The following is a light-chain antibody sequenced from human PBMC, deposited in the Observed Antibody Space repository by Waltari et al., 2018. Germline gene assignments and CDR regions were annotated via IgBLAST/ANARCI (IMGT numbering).Light chain of an antibody. CDR3: CSHAGSSIYV. Sequence: QSALTQPASVSGSPGQSINISCTGTSSDVGSYTLVSWYQQHPGKAPKLMIYEVTERPSGVSNRFSGSKSDNTASLTISGLQAEDEADYYCCSHAGSSIYVFGTGTKVTIL. CDR1: SSDVGSYTL. V-gene: IGLV2-23*02. J-gene: IGLJ1*01. CDR2: EVT.